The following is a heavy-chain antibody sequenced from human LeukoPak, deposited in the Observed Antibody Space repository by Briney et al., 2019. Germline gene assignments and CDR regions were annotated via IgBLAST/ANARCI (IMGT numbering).Heavy chain of an antibody. CDR2: ISTYSSYT. D-gene: IGHD6-13*01. Sequence: ASVKVSCKACGYTFTNYVISWVRQAPGQGLEWMGWISTYSSYTNYAQELQGRVTMTTDTSTSTAYTELRGLRSDATAVYYCARVPYSSSWSETDAFDIWGQGTMVTVSS. V-gene: IGHV1-18*01. CDR3: ARVPYSSSWSETDAFDI. CDR1: GYTFTNYV. J-gene: IGHJ3*02.